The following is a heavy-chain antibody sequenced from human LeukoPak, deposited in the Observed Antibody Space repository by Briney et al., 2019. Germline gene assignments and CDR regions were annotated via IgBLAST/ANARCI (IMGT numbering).Heavy chain of an antibody. D-gene: IGHD1-1*01. CDR1: GFTFSSYG. Sequence: GGSLRLSCAASGFTFSSYGVHWVRQAPGKGLEWMGRIIPILGIANYAQKFQGRVTITADKSTSTAYMELSSLRSEDTAVYYCASWSLTLGVWGQGTTVTVSS. CDR2: IIPILGIA. J-gene: IGHJ6*02. CDR3: ASWSLTLGV. V-gene: IGHV1-69*04.